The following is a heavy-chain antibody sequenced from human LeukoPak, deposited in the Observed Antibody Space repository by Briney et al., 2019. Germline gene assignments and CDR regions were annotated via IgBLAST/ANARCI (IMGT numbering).Heavy chain of an antibody. J-gene: IGHJ4*02. CDR1: GFTFNIYA. CDR3: AKDVDTAMVTYYFDY. D-gene: IGHD5-18*01. V-gene: IGHV3-30*02. Sequence: GGSLRLSCAASGFTFNIYAMSWVRQAPGKGLEWVAFIRYDGSNKYYADSVKGRFTISRDNSKNTLYLQMNSLRAEDTAVYYCAKDVDTAMVTYYFDYWGQGTLVTVSS. CDR2: IRYDGSNK.